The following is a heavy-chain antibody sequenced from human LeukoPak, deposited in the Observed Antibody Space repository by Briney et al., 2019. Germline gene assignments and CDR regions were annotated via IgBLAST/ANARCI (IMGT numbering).Heavy chain of an antibody. V-gene: IGHV4-61*05. CDR2: IYYSGSI. CDR1: GGSIIRTDYY. CDR3: ARSRGYSYGTTFLDY. D-gene: IGHD5-18*01. Sequence: SETLSLTCTVSGGSIIRTDYYWGWIRQPPGKGLEWIGYIYYSGSINYNPSLKSRVTISVDTSKNQFSLKLSSVTAADTAVYYCARSRGYSYGTTFLDYWGQGTLVTVSS. J-gene: IGHJ4*02.